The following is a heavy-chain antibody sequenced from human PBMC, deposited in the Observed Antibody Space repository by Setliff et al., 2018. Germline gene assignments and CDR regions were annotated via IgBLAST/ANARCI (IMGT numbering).Heavy chain of an antibody. Sequence: GESLKISCAASGFAFSSYWMHWVRQAPGKGLVWVSRINSDGSSTSYADSVKGRFTISRDNAKNTLYMQMSSLRAEDTAVYYCTRSTSGAFDYWGQGALVTVSS. J-gene: IGHJ4*02. CDR1: GFAFSSYW. D-gene: IGHD2-2*01. V-gene: IGHV3-74*01. CDR2: INSDGSST. CDR3: TRSTSGAFDY.